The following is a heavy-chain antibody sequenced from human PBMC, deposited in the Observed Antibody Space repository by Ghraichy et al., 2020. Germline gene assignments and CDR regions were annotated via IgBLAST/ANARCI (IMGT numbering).Heavy chain of an antibody. D-gene: IGHD3-10*01. CDR3: AKDVRRGGGGSDV. V-gene: IGHV3-23*01. CDR1: GFTFGSLA. CDR2: ISASGSDT. J-gene: IGHJ6*02. Sequence: GGSLRLSCAASGFTFGSLAMTWVRQAPGRGLEWVSLISASGSDTFYADSVRGRFTISRDTSRNTLHLQMNSLRFEDTAVYYCAKDVRRGGGGSDVWGQGTTVGVSS.